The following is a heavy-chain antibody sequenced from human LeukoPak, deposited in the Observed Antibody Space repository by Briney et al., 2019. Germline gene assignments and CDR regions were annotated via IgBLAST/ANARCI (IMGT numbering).Heavy chain of an antibody. CDR3: AREAPSTYYNWFDP. V-gene: IGHV4-59*01. D-gene: IGHD1-26*01. CDR1: GGSISSYY. CDR2: IYYSGST. Sequence: PSETLSLTCTVSGGSISSYYWSWIRQPPGKGLEWIGYIYYSGSTNYNPSLKSRVTISVDTSKNQFSLKLSSVTAADTAVYFCAREAPSTYYNWFDPWGQGTLVTVSS. J-gene: IGHJ5*02.